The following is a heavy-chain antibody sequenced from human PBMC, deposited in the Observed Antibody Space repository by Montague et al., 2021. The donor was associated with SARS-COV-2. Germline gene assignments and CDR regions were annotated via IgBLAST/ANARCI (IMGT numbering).Heavy chain of an antibody. J-gene: IGHJ4*02. CDR3: ARGYQLRFLEWSSRQSTFDY. V-gene: IGHV4-34*01. Sequence: SETLSLTCAVYGGSFSGYYWSWIRQPPGKRLEWIGEINHSGSTNYNPSPKSRVTISVDTSKNQFSLKLSSVTAADTAVYYCARGYQLRFLEWSSRQSTFDYWGQGTLVTVSS. D-gene: IGHD3-3*01. CDR1: GGSFSGYY. CDR2: INHSGST.